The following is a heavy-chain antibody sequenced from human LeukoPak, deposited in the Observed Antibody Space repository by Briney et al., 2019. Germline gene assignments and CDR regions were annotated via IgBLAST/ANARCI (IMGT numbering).Heavy chain of an antibody. CDR3: ARLRGGVQLWGD. Sequence: PSETLSLTCTVSDGSITSDSYSWGWIRQPPGKGLQWIVTLTYAWTNYYNPSLKSRVTMPVDTSKNQFSLKLSSVTATDTAVYYCARLRGGVQLWGDWGQGTLVTVSS. V-gene: IGHV4-39*01. D-gene: IGHD5-18*01. CDR1: DGSITSDSYS. CDR2: LTYAWTN. J-gene: IGHJ4*02.